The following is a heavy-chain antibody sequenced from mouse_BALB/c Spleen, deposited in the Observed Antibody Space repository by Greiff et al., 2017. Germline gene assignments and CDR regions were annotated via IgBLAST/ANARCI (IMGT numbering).Heavy chain of an antibody. D-gene: IGHD2-14*01. CDR2: ISSGGSYT. CDR1: GFTFSSYG. V-gene: IGHV5-6*01. J-gene: IGHJ4*01. CDR3: ASPEGRRTGIDYAMDY. Sequence: EVNVVESGGDLVKPGGSLKLSCAASGFTFSSYGMSWVRQTPDKRLEWVATISSGGSYTYYPDSVKGRFTISRDNAKNTLYLQMSSLKSEDTAMYYCASPEGRRTGIDYAMDYWGQGTSVTVSS.